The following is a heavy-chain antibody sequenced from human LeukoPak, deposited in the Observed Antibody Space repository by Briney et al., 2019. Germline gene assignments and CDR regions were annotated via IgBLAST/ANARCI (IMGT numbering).Heavy chain of an antibody. D-gene: IGHD6-19*01. V-gene: IGHV3-23*01. CDR2: ISGSGGST. CDR1: GFTFSSYA. CDR3: AKDRYSSGWYDYFDY. J-gene: IGHJ4*02. Sequence: GGSLRLSCAASGFTFSSYAMSWVRQAPGKGLEWVSAISGSGGSTYHADSVKGRFTISRDNSKNTLYLQMNSLRAEDTAVYYCAKDRYSSGWYDYFDYWGQGTLVTVSS.